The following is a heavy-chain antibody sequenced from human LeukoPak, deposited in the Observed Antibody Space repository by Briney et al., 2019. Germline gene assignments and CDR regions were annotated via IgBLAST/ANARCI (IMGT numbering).Heavy chain of an antibody. J-gene: IGHJ4*02. D-gene: IGHD5-18*01. V-gene: IGHV4-59*01. Sequence: SETLSLTCTVSSGSISSYYWSWIWQPPGKGLEWIGYIYYSGSTNYNPSLKSRVTISVDTSKNQFSLKLSSVTAADTAVYYCARASVRGYSYGYWGQGTLVTVSS. CDR3: ARASVRGYSYGY. CDR1: SGSISSYY. CDR2: IYYSGST.